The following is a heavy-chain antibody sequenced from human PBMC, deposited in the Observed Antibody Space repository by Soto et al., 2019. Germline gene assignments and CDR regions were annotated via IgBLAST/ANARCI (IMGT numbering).Heavy chain of an antibody. CDR3: ARGAMGLAVAGMDDFDY. J-gene: IGHJ4*02. D-gene: IGHD6-19*01. CDR2: INAGNGNT. Sequence: GASVKVSCKASGYTFTSYAMHWVRQAPGQRLEWMGWINAGNGNTKYSQKFQGRVTITRDTSASTAYMELSSLRSEDTAVYYCARGAMGLAVAGMDDFDYWGQGTLVTVSS. V-gene: IGHV1-3*01. CDR1: GYTFTSYA.